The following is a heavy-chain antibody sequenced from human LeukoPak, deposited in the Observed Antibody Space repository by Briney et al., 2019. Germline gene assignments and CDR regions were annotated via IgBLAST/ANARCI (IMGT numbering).Heavy chain of an antibody. CDR3: AHEKRWLQLDY. D-gene: IGHD5-24*01. CDR1: GFSLSTSGVG. V-gene: IGHV2-5*01. J-gene: IGHJ4*02. CDR2: IYWSDDK. Sequence: SGPTLVKPTQTLTLTCTFSGFSLSTSGVGVGWIRQPPGKALEWLALIYWSDDKRYSPSLKSRLTITKDTSKNQVVLTMTNMDPLDTATYYCAHEKRWLQLDYWGQGALVTVSS.